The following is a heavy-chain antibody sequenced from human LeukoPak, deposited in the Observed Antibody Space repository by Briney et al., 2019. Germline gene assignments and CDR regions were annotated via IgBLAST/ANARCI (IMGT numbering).Heavy chain of an antibody. D-gene: IGHD3-22*01. CDR2: ISGSGGST. CDR1: GFTFSSYA. J-gene: IGHJ4*02. V-gene: IGHV3-23*01. CDR3: AKLSSDSSGYYYFDY. Sequence: PGGSLRLSCAASGFTFSSYAMSWVRQAPGKGLEWGSAISGSGGSTYYAASVKGRFTISRDNSKNTLYLQMNSLRAEDTAVYYCAKLSSDSSGYYYFDYWGQGTLVTVSS.